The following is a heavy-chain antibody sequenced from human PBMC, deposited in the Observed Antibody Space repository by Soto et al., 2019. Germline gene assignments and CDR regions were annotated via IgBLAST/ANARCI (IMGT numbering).Heavy chain of an antibody. D-gene: IGHD3-22*01. CDR1: GDTFTSYG. CDR3: ARSFTMTVVGSGDNFDY. J-gene: IGHJ4*02. V-gene: IGHV1-18*01. Sequence: ASVKVCCKASGDTFTSYGISWVRQAPGQGLEWMGWISAYNGNTNYAQKLQGRVTMTTDTSTSTAYMELRSLRSDDTAVYYCARSFTMTVVGSGDNFDYWGQGTLVTVSS. CDR2: ISAYNGNT.